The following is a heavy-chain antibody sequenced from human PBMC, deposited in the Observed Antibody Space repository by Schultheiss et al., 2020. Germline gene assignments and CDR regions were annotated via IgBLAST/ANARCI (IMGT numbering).Heavy chain of an antibody. D-gene: IGHD2-21*01. CDR3: ARVGYCGGDCYSELY. Sequence: SETLSLTCTVSGGSISSSSYYWGWIRQPPGKGLEWIGEIYHSGSTYYNPSLKSRVTISVDTSKNQFSLKLSSVTAEDTAVYYCARVGYCGGDCYSELYWGQGTLVTVSS. J-gene: IGHJ4*02. V-gene: IGHV4-39*07. CDR1: GGSISSSSYY. CDR2: IYHSGST.